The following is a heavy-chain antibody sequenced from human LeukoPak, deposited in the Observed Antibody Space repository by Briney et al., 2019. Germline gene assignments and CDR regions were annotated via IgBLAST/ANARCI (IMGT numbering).Heavy chain of an antibody. J-gene: IGHJ6*02. V-gene: IGHV1-18*01. Sequence: GASVQVSCKASGYTFTSYGIGWVRQAPGQGLEWMGWISAYNGNTKYVQKLQGRVTMTTDSSTSTAYMELRSLTSDDTAVYYCARWYCGGGSCYSYYYGMDVWGQGTTVTVSS. D-gene: IGHD2-15*01. CDR1: GYTFTSYG. CDR3: ARWYCGGGSCYSYYYGMDV. CDR2: ISAYNGNT.